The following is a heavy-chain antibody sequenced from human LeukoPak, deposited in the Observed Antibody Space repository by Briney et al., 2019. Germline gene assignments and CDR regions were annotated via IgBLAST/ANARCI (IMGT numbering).Heavy chain of an antibody. J-gene: IGHJ5*02. D-gene: IGHD3-22*01. Sequence: GGSLRLSCAASGLTFSSYWMHWVRQAPGKGLVWVSRINSDGSSTSYADSVKGRFTISRDNAKNTLYLQMNSLRAEDTAVYYCARDSGYYYGWFDPWGQGTLVTVSS. CDR3: ARDSGYYYGWFDP. V-gene: IGHV3-74*01. CDR2: INSDGSST. CDR1: GLTFSSYW.